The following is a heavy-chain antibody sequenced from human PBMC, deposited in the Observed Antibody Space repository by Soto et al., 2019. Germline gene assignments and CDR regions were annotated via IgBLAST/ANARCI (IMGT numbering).Heavy chain of an antibody. J-gene: IGHJ5*02. CDR2: ISGSGGNT. CDR1: GFTFTTYP. D-gene: IGHD6-13*01. Sequence: PGGSLILSCAASGFTFTTYPMSWVRQAPGKGLEWVSAISGSGGNTYYADSVRGRFTISRDNSKNTLYLQMSSLRAEDTAVYYCAKDHLTTGGTFWFDPRGQGTLVTVSS. CDR3: AKDHLTTGGTFWFDP. V-gene: IGHV3-23*01.